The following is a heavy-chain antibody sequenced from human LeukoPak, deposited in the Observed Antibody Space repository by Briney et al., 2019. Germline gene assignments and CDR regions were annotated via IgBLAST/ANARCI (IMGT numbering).Heavy chain of an antibody. CDR3: ARDMIWFGELSGFDY. CDR1: GFTFSNFW. J-gene: IGHJ4*02. Sequence: GGSLRLSCAVSGFTFSNFWMSWVRQAPGKGLEWVAVISYDGSNKYYADSVKGRFTISRDNSKNTLYLQMNSLRAEDTAVYYCARDMIWFGELSGFDYWGQGTLVTVSS. V-gene: IGHV3-30-3*01. CDR2: ISYDGSNK. D-gene: IGHD3-10*01.